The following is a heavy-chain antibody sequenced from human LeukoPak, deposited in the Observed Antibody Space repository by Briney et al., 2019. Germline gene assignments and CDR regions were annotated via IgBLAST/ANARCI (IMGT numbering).Heavy chain of an antibody. J-gene: IGHJ4*02. D-gene: IGHD6-13*01. CDR3: ANFKAAAADY. Sequence: GGSLRLSCAASGFTFTSYAMDWVRQAPGKGLEWVAFIRSDGSNKYYADSVKGRFTISRDNSKNTLYLQMNSLRAEDTAVYYCANFKAAAADYWGQGTLVTVSS. V-gene: IGHV3-30*02. CDR2: IRSDGSNK. CDR1: GFTFTSYA.